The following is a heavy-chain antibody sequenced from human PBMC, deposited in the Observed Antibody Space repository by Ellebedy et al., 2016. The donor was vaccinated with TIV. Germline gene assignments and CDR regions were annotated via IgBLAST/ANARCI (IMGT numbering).Heavy chain of an antibody. Sequence: GESLKISCAASGFTVSSNYMSWVRQAPGKGLEWVSVIYSGGSTYYADSVKGRFTISRDNSKNTLYLQMNSLRAEDTAVYYCASLSSGRWFVDYWGQGTLVTVFS. J-gene: IGHJ4*02. V-gene: IGHV3-66*01. CDR1: GFTVSSNY. D-gene: IGHD3-22*01. CDR3: ASLSSGRWFVDY. CDR2: IYSGGST.